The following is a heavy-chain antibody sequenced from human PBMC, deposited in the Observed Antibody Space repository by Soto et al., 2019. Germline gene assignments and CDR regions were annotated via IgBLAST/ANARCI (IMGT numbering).Heavy chain of an antibody. CDR2: ISGSGGST. J-gene: IGHJ4*02. V-gene: IGHV3-23*01. D-gene: IGHD2-2*01. Sequence: LRLSCAASGFTFSSYAMSWVRQAPGKGLEWVSAISGSGGSTYYADSVKGRFTISRDNSMNTAFLQMNSLRAEDTALYYCAKGYCSSTSCSFDYWGQGTLVTVSS. CDR1: GFTFSSYA. CDR3: AKGYCSSTSCSFDY.